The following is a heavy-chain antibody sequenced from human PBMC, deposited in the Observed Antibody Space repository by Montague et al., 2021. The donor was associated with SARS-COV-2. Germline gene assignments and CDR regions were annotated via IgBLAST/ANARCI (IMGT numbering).Heavy chain of an antibody. CDR1: GFTFSSYA. J-gene: IGHJ4*02. D-gene: IGHD5-18*01. Sequence: SLRLSCAASGFTFSSYAMHWVRQAPGKGLEWVAVISYDGSNKYYXXSVKGRFTISGDNSKNTLYLQMNSLRAEDTAVYYCARTVTAMVSDPIDYWGQGTLVTVSS. CDR3: ARTVTAMVSDPIDY. CDR2: ISYDGSNK. V-gene: IGHV3-30*04.